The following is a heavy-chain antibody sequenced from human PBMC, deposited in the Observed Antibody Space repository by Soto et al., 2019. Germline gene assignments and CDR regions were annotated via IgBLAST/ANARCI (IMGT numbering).Heavy chain of an antibody. Sequence: QVQLQESGPGLVKPSQTLSLTCNVSGESISSGGYYWSWIPHQPRKGLEWIGYIYDSESAYYNPSLKSRVTISMDTSKNHFAMRLSSVTDADTAVYYCARASSSSSAADYWGQGTLVTVSS. CDR1: GESISSGGYY. J-gene: IGHJ4*02. CDR2: IYDSESA. V-gene: IGHV4-31*03. CDR3: ARASSSSSAADY. D-gene: IGHD6-6*01.